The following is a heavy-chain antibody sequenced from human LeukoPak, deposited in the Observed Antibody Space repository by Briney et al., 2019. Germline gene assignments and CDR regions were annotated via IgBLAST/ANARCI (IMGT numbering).Heavy chain of an antibody. Sequence: GKSLRLSCAASGFTFSNYGMHWVRQAPGKGLEWVAVILYDGTNNHYADSVKGRFTISRDNSKNTLYLQMNSLRAEDAAVYYCAKCVVPAAIGDIYYYYGMDVWGQGTTVTVSS. CDR3: AKCVVPAAIGDIYYYYGMDV. J-gene: IGHJ6*02. V-gene: IGHV3-30*18. D-gene: IGHD2-2*02. CDR2: ILYDGTNN. CDR1: GFTFSNYG.